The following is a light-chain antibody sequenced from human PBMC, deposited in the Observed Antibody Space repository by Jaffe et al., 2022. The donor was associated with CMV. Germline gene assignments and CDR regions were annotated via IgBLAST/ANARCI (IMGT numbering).Light chain of an antibody. Sequence: EIVMTQSPDTLSLSPGERATLSCRASQTISNSLAWYQQKPGQAPRLLIYRASTRATGVPARFSGSGSGTEFTLTISSLQSEDFAVYYCQQYDNWPPITFGPGTKVDIK. CDR3: QQYDNWPPIT. J-gene: IGKJ3*01. CDR1: QTISNS. CDR2: RAS. V-gene: IGKV3-15*01.